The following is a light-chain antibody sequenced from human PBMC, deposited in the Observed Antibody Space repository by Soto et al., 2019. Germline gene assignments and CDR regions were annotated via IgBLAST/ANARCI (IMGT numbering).Light chain of an antibody. V-gene: IGKV3-20*01. CDR1: QTVYNGF. CDR2: GAS. J-gene: IGKJ1*01. CDR3: QQYVSSPRT. Sequence: ENVLTQSPGPLSLSPGERATLSCRASQTVYNGFLAWYQQKPGQAPRLLIYGASSRATGIPDRFSGSGSGTDFTLTISSLEPEDFAVYYCQQYVSSPRTFGQGTKVDIK.